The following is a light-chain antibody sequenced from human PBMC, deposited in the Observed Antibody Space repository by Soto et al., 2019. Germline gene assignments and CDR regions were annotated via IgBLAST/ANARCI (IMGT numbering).Light chain of an antibody. J-gene: IGLJ1*01. CDR1: SSNIGSNF. V-gene: IGLV1-47*01. CDR2: RDN. CDR3: CSYAGSSTCG. Sequence: QSVLTQPPSASETPGQRVTVSCSGSSSNIGSNFLYWYQQLPGTAPKLLIYRDNQRPSGVSNRFSGSKSGNTASLTIAGLQAEDEADYYCCSYAGSSTCGFGTGTKVSAL.